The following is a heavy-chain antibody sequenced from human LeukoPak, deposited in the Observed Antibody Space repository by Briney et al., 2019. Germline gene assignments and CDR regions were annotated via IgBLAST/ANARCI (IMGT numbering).Heavy chain of an antibody. CDR2: IIPIFGIA. Sequence: SVKVSCKASGGTFSSYAISWVRQAPGQGLELMGRIIPIFGIANYAQKFQGRVTITADKSTSTAYMELSSLRSEDTAVYYCARGARVSGSPLVNYFDYWGQGTLVTVSS. V-gene: IGHV1-69*04. CDR1: GGTFSSYA. J-gene: IGHJ4*02. D-gene: IGHD1-26*01. CDR3: ARGARVSGSPLVNYFDY.